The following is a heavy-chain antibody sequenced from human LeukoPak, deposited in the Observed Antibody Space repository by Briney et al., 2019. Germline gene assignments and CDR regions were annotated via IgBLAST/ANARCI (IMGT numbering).Heavy chain of an antibody. CDR3: ARDQTAYYYYGMDV. Sequence: PGGSLRLSCAASGFTFSSYEMNWVRRAPGKGLEGVSYISSSGSTIYYADSVKGPFTISRDNAKNSLYLQMNSLRAEDTAVYYCARDQTAYYYYGMDVWGQGTTVTVSS. V-gene: IGHV3-48*03. D-gene: IGHD5-18*01. CDR1: GFTFSSYE. CDR2: ISSSGSTI. J-gene: IGHJ6*02.